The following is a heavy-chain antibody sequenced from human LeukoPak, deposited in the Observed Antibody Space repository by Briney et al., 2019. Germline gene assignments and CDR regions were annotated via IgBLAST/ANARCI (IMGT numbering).Heavy chain of an antibody. CDR2: ITSSGTLT. Sequence: AGSLRLSCAASGFTFSTYNMNWVRQAPGKGLDWVSFITSSGTLTNYADSVKGRFTVSRDNAKNSLYLQMNSLRDEDTAVYYCARGGSGSCYPYWGQGTVVTVSS. CDR1: GFTFSTYN. CDR3: ARGGSGSCYPY. J-gene: IGHJ4*02. D-gene: IGHD1-26*01. V-gene: IGHV3-48*02.